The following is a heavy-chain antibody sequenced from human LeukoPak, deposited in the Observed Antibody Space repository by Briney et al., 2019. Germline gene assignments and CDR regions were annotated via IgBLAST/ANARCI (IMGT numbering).Heavy chain of an antibody. CDR3: AREILETTDIVVVSAASYAFDI. Sequence: GSSVTVSCKASGGTFSSYAISWVRQAPGQGLEWMGGIIPIFGTANYAQKFQGRVTITADESTSTAYMELSSLRSEDTAVYYCAREILETTDIVVVSAASYAFDIWGQGTMVTVSS. V-gene: IGHV1-69*01. D-gene: IGHD2-2*01. CDR2: IIPIFGTA. J-gene: IGHJ3*02. CDR1: GGTFSSYA.